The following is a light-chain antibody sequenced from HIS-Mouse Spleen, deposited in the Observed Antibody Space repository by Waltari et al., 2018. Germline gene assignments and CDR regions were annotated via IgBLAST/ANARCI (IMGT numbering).Light chain of an antibody. CDR3: AAWDDSLNGWV. J-gene: IGLJ3*02. V-gene: IGLV1-44*01. Sequence: QSVLTQPPSASGTPGQRVTISCSGSSSNLGSNPVNWYPQLPGTAPKLLIYSNNQRPSGVPDRFSGSKSGTSASLAISGLQSEDEADYYCAAWDDSLNGWVFGGGTKLTVL. CDR1: SSNLGSNP. CDR2: SNN.